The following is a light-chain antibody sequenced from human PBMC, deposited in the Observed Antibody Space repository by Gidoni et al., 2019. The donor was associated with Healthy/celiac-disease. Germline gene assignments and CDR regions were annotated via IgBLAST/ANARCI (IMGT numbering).Light chain of an antibody. CDR2: VAS. J-gene: IGKJ1*01. V-gene: IGKV3-20*01. Sequence: EIVLMQSPGTLTLSPGERSTVSCRASQSVSSSYLAWYQQKPGQAPRLLIYVASSRATGIPDRFSGSGSGTDFTLTISRLEPEDFAVYYCQQYGSSPLTFXQXTKVEIK. CDR3: QQYGSSPLT. CDR1: QSVSSSY.